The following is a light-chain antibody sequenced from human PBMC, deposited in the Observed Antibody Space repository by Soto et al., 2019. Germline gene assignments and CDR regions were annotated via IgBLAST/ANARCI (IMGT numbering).Light chain of an antibody. J-gene: IGKJ4*01. V-gene: IGKV3-20*01. CDR2: GAS. CDR3: QQYGSSPPVT. Sequence: EIVLTQSPGTLSLSPGERANLSCRASQSVDSRYLAWYQQKPGQAPRLLIYGASSRATGIPDRVSGSGSGTAFTITISRLEPEDFAVYYCQQYGSSPPVTFGGGTKVEIK. CDR1: QSVDSRY.